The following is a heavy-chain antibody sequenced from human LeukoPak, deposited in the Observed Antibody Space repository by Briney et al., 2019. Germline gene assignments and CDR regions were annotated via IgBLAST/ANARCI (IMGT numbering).Heavy chain of an antibody. D-gene: IGHD2-21*02. CDR2: INPNSGGT. V-gene: IGHV1-2*02. CDR1: GYTFTGYY. Sequence: ASVKVSCKASGYTFTGYYMHWVRQAPGQGLEWMGWINPNSGGTNYAQKFQGRVTMTRDTSISTAYMELSSLRSEDTAVYYCARDRRNYCGGDCYYDAFDIWGQGTMVTVSS. J-gene: IGHJ3*02. CDR3: ARDRRNYCGGDCYYDAFDI.